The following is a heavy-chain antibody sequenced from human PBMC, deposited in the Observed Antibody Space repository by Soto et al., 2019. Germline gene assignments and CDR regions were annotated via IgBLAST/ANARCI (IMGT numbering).Heavy chain of an antibody. CDR1: GFTFSDHY. Sequence: EVQLVESGGGLVQPGGSLRLSCAASGFTFSDHYMDWVRQAPGKGLEWGGRSRTKANSFSTEYAASVQGRFTISRDDLKNSLYLQMNSLKTEDTAVYYCARASRVIVALDYWGQGTLVTVSS. CDR2: SRTKANSFST. D-gene: IGHD5-12*01. J-gene: IGHJ4*02. CDR3: ARASRVIVALDY. V-gene: IGHV3-72*01.